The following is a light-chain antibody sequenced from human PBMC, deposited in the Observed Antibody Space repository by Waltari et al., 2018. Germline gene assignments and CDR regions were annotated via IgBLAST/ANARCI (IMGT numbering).Light chain of an antibody. CDR3: QQRKNWPVT. CDR2: DTY. Sequence: ETVLTQSPATLSLSPGERATLSRRASQSVQNYFAWYQQRPGQAPRLLIYDTYARASGIPARFSGGGSDTDFTLTISSLEPEDFAVYYCQQRKNWPVTFGGGTKVDIK. V-gene: IGKV3-11*01. CDR1: QSVQNY. J-gene: IGKJ4*01.